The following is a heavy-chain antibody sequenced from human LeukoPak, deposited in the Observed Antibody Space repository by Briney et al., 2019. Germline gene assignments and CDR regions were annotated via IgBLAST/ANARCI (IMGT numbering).Heavy chain of an antibody. CDR2: IYPGDSDT. D-gene: IGHD3-22*01. CDR3: ARHRSSGYYWRVNWFDP. Sequence: GESLQISCKGSGYSFTSYWIGWMRQMPGKCLEWMGIIYPGDSDTRYSPSFQGQVTISADKSISTAYLQWSSLKASDTAMYYCARHRSSGYYWRVNWFDPWGQGTLVTAS. CDR1: GYSFTSYW. V-gene: IGHV5-51*01. J-gene: IGHJ5*02.